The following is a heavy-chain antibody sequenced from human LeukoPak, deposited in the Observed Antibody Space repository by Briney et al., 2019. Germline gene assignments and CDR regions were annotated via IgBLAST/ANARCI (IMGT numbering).Heavy chain of an antibody. V-gene: IGHV1-8*01. Sequence: ASVKVSCKASGDIFTTYDVHWVRQASGQGLEWMGWMNPKSGDRGYAQKFQDRVAMTMNNSIRTAYMELRGLQPEDTAVYYCASGWYYHYFGTDVWGQGTTVTVSS. D-gene: IGHD2-15*01. J-gene: IGHJ6*02. CDR3: ASGWYYHYFGTDV. CDR2: MNPKSGDR. CDR1: GDIFTTYD.